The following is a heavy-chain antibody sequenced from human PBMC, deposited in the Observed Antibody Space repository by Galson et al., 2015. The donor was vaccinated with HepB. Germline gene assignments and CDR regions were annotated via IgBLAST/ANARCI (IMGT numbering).Heavy chain of an antibody. Sequence: SVKVSCKASGYTFTTYYIHWVRQAPGQGLEWMGWISAYNGNTNYAQKLQGRVTMTTDTSTSTAYMELRSLRSDDTAVYYCARDWGGSYYDDAFDIWGQGTMVTVSS. D-gene: IGHD1-26*01. CDR3: ARDWGGSYYDDAFDI. J-gene: IGHJ3*02. CDR2: ISAYNGNT. CDR1: GYTFTTYY. V-gene: IGHV1-18*04.